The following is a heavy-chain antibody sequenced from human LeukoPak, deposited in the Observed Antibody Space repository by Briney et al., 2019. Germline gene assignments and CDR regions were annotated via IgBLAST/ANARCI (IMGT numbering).Heavy chain of an antibody. D-gene: IGHD2-15*01. Sequence: SETLSLTCAVYGGSISSYYWSWIRQPPGKGLEWIGYIYYSGSTNYNPSLKSRVTMSVDTSKSRFSLKLNSVTAADTAVYYCARGSPTQYCSGGSCYSGYFQRWGQGTLVTVSS. CDR2: IYYSGST. V-gene: IGHV4-59*01. CDR1: GGSISSYY. J-gene: IGHJ1*01. CDR3: ARGSPTQYCSGGSCYSGYFQR.